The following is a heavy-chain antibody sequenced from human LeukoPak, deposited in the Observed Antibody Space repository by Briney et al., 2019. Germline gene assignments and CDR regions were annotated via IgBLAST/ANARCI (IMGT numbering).Heavy chain of an antibody. V-gene: IGHV4-30-2*01. CDR2: IYHSGST. CDR1: GGSISSGGYY. D-gene: IGHD4-23*01. Sequence: PSETLSLTCTVSGGSISSGGYYWSWIRQPPGKGLEWIGYIYHSGSTYYNPSLKSRVTISVDRSKNQYSLKLSSVTAADTAVYYCARNTPYGGTFDYWGQGTLVTVSS. CDR3: ARNTPYGGTFDY. J-gene: IGHJ4*02.